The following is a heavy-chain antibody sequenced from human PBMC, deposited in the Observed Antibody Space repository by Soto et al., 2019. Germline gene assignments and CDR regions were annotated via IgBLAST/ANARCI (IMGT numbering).Heavy chain of an antibody. V-gene: IGHV3-23*01. CDR3: AKEVRYCSGGSCSQYYFDY. D-gene: IGHD2-15*01. CDR2: SSGSGGST. CDR1: GFTFSSYA. J-gene: IGHJ4*02. Sequence: EVQLLESGGGLVQPGGSLRLSCAASGFTFSSYAMSWVRQAPGKGLEWVSASSGSGGSTYYADSVKGRFTISRDNSKNTLYLQMNSLRAEDTAVYYCAKEVRYCSGGSCSQYYFDYWGQGTLVTVSS.